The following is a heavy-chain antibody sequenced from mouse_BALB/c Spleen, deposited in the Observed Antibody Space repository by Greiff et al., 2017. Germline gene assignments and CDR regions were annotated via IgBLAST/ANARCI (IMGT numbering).Heavy chain of an antibody. CDR2: INPSTGYT. J-gene: IGHJ2*01. Sequence: QVHVKQSGAELAKPGASVKMSCKASGYTFTSYWMHWVKQRPGQGLEWIGYINPSTGYTEYNQKFKDKATLTADKSSSTAYMQLSSLTSEDSAVYYCARRDPYYFDDWGQGTTRTVSS. CDR3: ARRDPYYFDD. CDR1: GYTFTSYW. V-gene: IGHV1-7*01.